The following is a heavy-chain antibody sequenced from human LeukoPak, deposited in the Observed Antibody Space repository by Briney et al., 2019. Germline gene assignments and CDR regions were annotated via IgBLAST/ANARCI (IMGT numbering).Heavy chain of an antibody. J-gene: IGHJ3*01. CDR2: IYPGDSGP. Sequence: EESLQISCMVSGYSLTSYCIGWVRQMPGKGLEWRGIIYPGDSGPTYSPSFQGQVTISVDKSINTAYLQWSSLQASDTAMYYCGMSGDRVPLQDDVFDVWGQGTMVTVST. V-gene: IGHV5-51*01. D-gene: IGHD1-26*01. CDR3: GMSGDRVPLQDDVFDV. CDR1: GYSLTSYC.